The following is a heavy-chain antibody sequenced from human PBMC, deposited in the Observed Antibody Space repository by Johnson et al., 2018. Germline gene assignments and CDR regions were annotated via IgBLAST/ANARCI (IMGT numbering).Heavy chain of an antibody. D-gene: IGHD3-22*01. CDR3: AIVYYDSSGVPEYFQH. Sequence: QVQLVESGAEVKKPGSSVKVSCKASGGTFSSYAISWVRQAPGQGLEWMGGIIPIFGTANDAQKFQGRVTITADESTSTAYMELSSLRSEDTAVYYCAIVYYDSSGVPEYFQHWGQGTLVTVSS. CDR1: GGTFSSYA. V-gene: IGHV1-69*01. CDR2: IIPIFGTA. J-gene: IGHJ1*01.